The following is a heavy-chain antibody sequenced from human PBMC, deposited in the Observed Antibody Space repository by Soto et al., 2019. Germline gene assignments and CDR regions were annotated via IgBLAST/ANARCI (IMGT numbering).Heavy chain of an antibody. Sequence: QVQLVESGGGVVQPGRSLRLSCAASGFTFSSYAMHWVRQAPGKGLEWVAVISYDGSNKYYADAVKGRFTISRDNSKNTLYLQMKSLRAEDTAVYYCAREKAAAGDYWGQGTLVTVSS. J-gene: IGHJ4*02. CDR3: AREKAAAGDY. D-gene: IGHD6-13*01. V-gene: IGHV3-30-3*01. CDR1: GFTFSSYA. CDR2: ISYDGSNK.